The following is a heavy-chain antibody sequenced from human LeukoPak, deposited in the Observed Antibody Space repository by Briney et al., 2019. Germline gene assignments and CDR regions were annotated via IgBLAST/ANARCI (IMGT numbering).Heavy chain of an antibody. CDR2: ISYDGSNK. J-gene: IGHJ4*02. CDR3: AKHYYYDSSGYFDY. V-gene: IGHV3-30*18. CDR1: GFTFGDYA. Sequence: GGSLRLSCTASGFTFGDYAMTWVRQAPGKGLEWVAVISYDGSNKYYADSVKGRFTISRDNSKNTLYLQMNSLRAEDTAVYYCAKHYYYDSSGYFDYWGQGTLVTVSS. D-gene: IGHD3-22*01.